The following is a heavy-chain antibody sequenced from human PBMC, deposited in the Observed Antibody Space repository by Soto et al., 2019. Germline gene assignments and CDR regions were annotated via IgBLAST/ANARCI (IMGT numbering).Heavy chain of an antibody. J-gene: IGHJ4*02. CDR1: GFTFNTFE. CDR3: VKGGSLDF. CDR2: ISDDGTRT. D-gene: IGHD3-16*01. V-gene: IGHV3-23*01. Sequence: EVQLLESGGGLVQPGGSLRLSCAASGFTFNTFEMSWVRQAPGRGLEWVSFISDDGTRTYYADAVKGRFTISRDNSKYTLYLPMPSLTVEVTAVYASVKGGSLDFWGQGALVTVSS.